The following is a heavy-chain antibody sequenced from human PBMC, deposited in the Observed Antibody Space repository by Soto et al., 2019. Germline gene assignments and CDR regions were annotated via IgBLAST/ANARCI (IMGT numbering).Heavy chain of an antibody. V-gene: IGHV4-31*03. CDR2: IHHSGST. CDR3: VRGVLS. Sequence: TLSLPFNVSGGSISSGGYYWTWIRQHPGKGLEWTGNIHHSGSTFYNPSLKSRVSISVDTSKKQFSLKLSSVTAADTAVYFCVRGVLSWGQDTLVTVSS. D-gene: IGHD3-10*01. J-gene: IGHJ1*01. CDR1: GGSISSGGYY.